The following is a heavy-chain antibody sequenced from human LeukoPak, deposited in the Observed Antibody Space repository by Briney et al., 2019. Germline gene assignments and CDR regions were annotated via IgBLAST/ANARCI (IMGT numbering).Heavy chain of an antibody. J-gene: IGHJ3*02. CDR2: ISDSGHST. D-gene: IGHD5-12*01. CDR1: GFTFVNYA. CDR3: ANEYSKGDI. V-gene: IGHV3-23*01. Sequence: LAGGSLRLSCAASGFTFVNYAMSWVRQAPGKGLEWVSGISDSGHSTYYADSVKGRVTISRDNSKNTLYLQMNSLRAEDTAVYYCANEYSKGDIWGQGTMVTVSS.